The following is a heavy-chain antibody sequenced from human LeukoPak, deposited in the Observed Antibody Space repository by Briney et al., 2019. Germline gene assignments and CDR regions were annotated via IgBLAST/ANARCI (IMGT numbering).Heavy chain of an antibody. Sequence: GGSLRLSCAASGFTFSNYWMHWVRQAPGKGLVWVSRVSPDGSVTNYADSMKGRFTISRDSTNTLYLQMNSLRVEDTAVYYCVRGTAFWTGVDFWGQGFLVTVSS. D-gene: IGHD3/OR15-3a*01. CDR3: VRGTAFWTGVDF. V-gene: IGHV3-74*01. CDR2: VSPDGSVT. CDR1: GFTFSNYW. J-gene: IGHJ4*02.